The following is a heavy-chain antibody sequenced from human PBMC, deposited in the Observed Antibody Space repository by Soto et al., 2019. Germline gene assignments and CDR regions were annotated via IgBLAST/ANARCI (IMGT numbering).Heavy chain of an antibody. CDR3: TTLYYYDWYYFDY. CDR1: GFTFSGSA. D-gene: IGHD3-22*01. Sequence: LRLSCAASGFTFSGSAMHWVRQASGKGLEWVGRIRSKANSYATAYAASVKGRFTISRDDSKNTAYLQMNSLKTEDTAVHYCTTLYYYDWYYFDYWGQGTLVTVSS. J-gene: IGHJ4*02. CDR2: IRSKANSYAT. V-gene: IGHV3-73*01.